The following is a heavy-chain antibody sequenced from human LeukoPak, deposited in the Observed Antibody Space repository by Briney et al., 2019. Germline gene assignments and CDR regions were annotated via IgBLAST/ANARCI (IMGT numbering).Heavy chain of an antibody. CDR3: AKDLGSVVTPPSLDY. D-gene: IGHD4-23*01. J-gene: IGHJ4*02. CDR2: ASGSGGST. Sequence: GGSLRLSCAASGFTFSSYAMSWVRQAPGRGLEWVSSASGSGGSTYYADSVKGRFTISRDNSKNTLYLQMNSLRAEDTAVYYCAKDLGSVVTPPSLDYWGQGTLVTVSS. V-gene: IGHV3-23*01. CDR1: GFTFSSYA.